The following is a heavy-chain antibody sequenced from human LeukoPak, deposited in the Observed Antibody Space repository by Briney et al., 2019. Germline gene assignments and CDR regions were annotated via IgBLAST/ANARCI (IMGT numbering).Heavy chain of an antibody. CDR2: IIPILGTA. V-gene: IGHV1-69*04. J-gene: IGHJ3*02. D-gene: IGHD3-10*02. CDR1: GGTFSSYA. CDR3: ASFRGTTFGAFDI. Sequence: SVKVSCKASGGTFSSYAISWVRQAPGQGLEWMGRIIPILGTANYAQKFQGRVTITADKSTSTAYMELSSLRSEDTAVYYCASFRGTTFGAFDIWGQGTMVTVSS.